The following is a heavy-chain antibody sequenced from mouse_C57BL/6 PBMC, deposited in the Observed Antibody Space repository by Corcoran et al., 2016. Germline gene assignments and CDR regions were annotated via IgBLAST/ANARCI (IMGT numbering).Heavy chain of an antibody. CDR3: ARQGYYGSSPYYFDY. D-gene: IGHD1-1*01. CDR1: GYTFTTYR. CDR2: INTYSGVP. V-gene: IGHV9-3*01. Sequence: QIQLVQSGPELKKPGETVKISCKASGYTFTTYRMSWVKQAPGKGLKWMGWINTYSGVPTYADDFKGRFAFSFETSASTAYLQINNLKNEDTATYFCARQGYYGSSPYYFDYWGQGTTLTVSS. J-gene: IGHJ2*01.